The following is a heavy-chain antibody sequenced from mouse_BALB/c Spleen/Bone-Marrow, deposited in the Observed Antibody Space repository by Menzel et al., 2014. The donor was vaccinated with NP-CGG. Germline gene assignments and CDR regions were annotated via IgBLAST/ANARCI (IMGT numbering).Heavy chain of an antibody. CDR2: IWAGGST. J-gene: IGHJ3*01. Sequence: VQRVESGPGLVAPSQSLSITCTVSGFSLTSYGVHWVRQPPGKGLEWLGVIWAGGSTNYNSALMPRLSISKDNSKSQVFLKMNSLQTDDTAMYYCARAQLGCFAYWGQGTLVTVSA. D-gene: IGHD4-1*02. CDR1: GFSLTSYG. CDR3: ARAQLGCFAY. V-gene: IGHV2-9*02.